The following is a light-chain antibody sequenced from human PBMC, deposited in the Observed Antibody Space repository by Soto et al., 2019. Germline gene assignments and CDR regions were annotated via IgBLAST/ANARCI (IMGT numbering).Light chain of an antibody. CDR2: GAS. Sequence: EIVLTQSPGTLSLSPGERATLSCRASQSVSSSYLAWYQQKPGQAPRLLIYGASSRATGIPDRFSGSGSGTDFTLTISRLELEDFAVYYCQQYGSSPTTFGQGTKV. CDR1: QSVSSSY. CDR3: QQYGSSPTT. V-gene: IGKV3-20*01. J-gene: IGKJ1*01.